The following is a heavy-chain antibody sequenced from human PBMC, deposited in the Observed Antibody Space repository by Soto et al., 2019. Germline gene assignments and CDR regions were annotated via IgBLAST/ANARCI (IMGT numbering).Heavy chain of an antibody. V-gene: IGHV1-3*01. CDR2: INAGNGNT. D-gene: IGHD6-13*01. J-gene: IGHJ5*02. Sequence: ASVKVSCKASGYTFTSYGISWVRQAPGQGLEWMGWINAGNGNTKYSQKFQGRVTITRDTSASTAYMELSSLRSEDTAVYYCAREGLAAAGAIDPWGQGTLVTVSS. CDR3: AREGLAAAGAIDP. CDR1: GYTFTSYG.